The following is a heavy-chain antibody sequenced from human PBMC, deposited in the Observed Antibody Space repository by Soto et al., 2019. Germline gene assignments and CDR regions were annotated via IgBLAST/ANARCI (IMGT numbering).Heavy chain of an antibody. V-gene: IGHV5-51*01. CDR2: IYPGDSDT. J-gene: IGHJ6*02. Sequence: PGESLKISCKGSGYSFTSHWIGWVRQMPGKGLEWMGIIYPGDSDTRYSPSFQGQVTISADKSISTAYLQWSSLKASDTAMHYCARLACTNGVCFYGMDVWGQGTTVTVSS. D-gene: IGHD2-8*01. CDR3: ARLACTNGVCFYGMDV. CDR1: GYSFTSHW.